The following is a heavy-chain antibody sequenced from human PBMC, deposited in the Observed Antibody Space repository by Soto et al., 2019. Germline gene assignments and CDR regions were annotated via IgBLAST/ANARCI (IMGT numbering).Heavy chain of an antibody. V-gene: IGHV4-61*01. D-gene: IGHD3-22*01. J-gene: IGHJ4*02. CDR1: GGSVSSGNYY. CDR2: FYYTGSI. CDR3: ARSMLYSDGSTYSPFYY. Sequence: QVQLQESGPGLVKPSETLSLTCTVSGGSVSSGNYYWSWIRQPPREGLEWIAYFYYTGSINYNPPLMSRVTIAIDASKNQFYLRLSSVTAAYTAVYYCARSMLYSDGSTYSPFYYWGQGTLVTGSS.